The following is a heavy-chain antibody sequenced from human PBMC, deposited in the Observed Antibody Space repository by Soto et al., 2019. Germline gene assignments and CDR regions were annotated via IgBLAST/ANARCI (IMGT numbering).Heavy chain of an antibody. CDR3: ARGPHYYDSSGYYYDAFDI. D-gene: IGHD3-22*01. CDR1: GGSISSYY. Sequence: SETLSLTCTVSGGSISSYYWSWIRQPAGKGLEWIGRIYTRGSTNYNPPLKSRVTMSVDTSKNQFSLKLSSVTAADTAVYYCARGPHYYDSSGYYYDAFDIWGQGTMVTVSS. J-gene: IGHJ3*02. V-gene: IGHV4-4*07. CDR2: IYTRGST.